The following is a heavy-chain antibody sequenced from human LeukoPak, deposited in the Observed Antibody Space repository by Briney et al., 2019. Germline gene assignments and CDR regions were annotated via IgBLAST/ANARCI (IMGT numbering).Heavy chain of an antibody. Sequence: PGGSLRLSCAASGFTFSSYTMNWVRQAPGKGLEWVSAISGSGVGTYYADSVKGRFTISRDNSWNTLYLQMNSLRAEDTAIYYCAKVEWPDAFSIWGQGTMVTVSS. J-gene: IGHJ3*02. CDR1: GFTFSSYT. V-gene: IGHV3-23*01. CDR3: AKVEWPDAFSI. CDR2: ISGSGVGT. D-gene: IGHD3-3*01.